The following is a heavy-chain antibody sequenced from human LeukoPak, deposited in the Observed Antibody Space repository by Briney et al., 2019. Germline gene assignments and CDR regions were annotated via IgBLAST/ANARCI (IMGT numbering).Heavy chain of an antibody. V-gene: IGHV3-48*02. CDR2: ISSSSGTI. CDR1: GFTFSTYS. D-gene: IGHD3-10*01. CDR3: ARDQSDYYGSGSYSEGSY. Sequence: PGGSLRLSCAASGFTFSTYSMKWVRQAPGKGLEWVSYISSSSGTICYADSVKGRFTISRDNAKNSLYLQMNGLRDEDTAVYYCARDQSDYYGSGSYSEGSYWGQGTLVTVSS. J-gene: IGHJ4*02.